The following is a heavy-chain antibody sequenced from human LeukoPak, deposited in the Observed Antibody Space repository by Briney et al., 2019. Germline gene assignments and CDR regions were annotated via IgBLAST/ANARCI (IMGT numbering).Heavy chain of an antibody. D-gene: IGHD5-12*01. Sequence: GGSLRLSCAASGFTFSSYAMHWVRQAPGKGLEYVSAISSNGGSTYYANSVKGRFTISRDNAKNSLYLQMNILRVEDTAVYYCASGYNDATDYFDYWGQGTLVTVSS. CDR2: ISSNGGST. CDR1: GFTFSSYA. V-gene: IGHV3-64*01. J-gene: IGHJ4*02. CDR3: ASGYNDATDYFDY.